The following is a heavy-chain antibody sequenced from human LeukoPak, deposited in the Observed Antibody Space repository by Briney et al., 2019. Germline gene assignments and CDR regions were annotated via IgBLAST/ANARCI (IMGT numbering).Heavy chain of an antibody. CDR2: LSGSGGGK. Sequence: GGSLRLSCAVSGITLSNYGMSWVRQAPGKGLEWVAGLSGSGGGKNYADSVQGRFTIPRDNPKNTLYLQMNSLRAEDTAVYFCAKRGVVIRVFLVGFHKETYYFDSWGQGALVTVSS. V-gene: IGHV3-23*01. CDR1: GITLSNYG. J-gene: IGHJ4*02. CDR3: AKRGVVIRVFLVGFHKETYYFDS. D-gene: IGHD3-10*01.